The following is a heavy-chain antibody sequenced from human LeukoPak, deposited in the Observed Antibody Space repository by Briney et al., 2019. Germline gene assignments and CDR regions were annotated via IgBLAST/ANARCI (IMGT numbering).Heavy chain of an antibody. CDR2: IYYSGST. D-gene: IGHD6-13*01. Sequence: SETLSLTCTVSGGSISSSSYYWGWIRQPPGKGLEWIGSIYYSGSTHYNPSLKSRVTIVADTSKNQFSLKLNSVIAADTAVYYCASEKGSTWYYFYGLDVWGQGTTVTVSS. J-gene: IGHJ6*02. CDR3: ASEKGSTWYYFYGLDV. V-gene: IGHV4-39*01. CDR1: GGSISSSSYY.